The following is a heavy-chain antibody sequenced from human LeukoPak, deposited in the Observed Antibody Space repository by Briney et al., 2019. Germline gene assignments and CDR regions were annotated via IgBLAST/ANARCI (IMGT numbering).Heavy chain of an antibody. CDR1: GYTFTSYY. Sequence: ASVKVSCKASGYTFTSYYMHWVRQAPGQGLEWMGIINPSGGSTSYARKFQGRVTMTRDTSTSSVYMELSSLRSEDTAVYYCARDIRASFGDSVYFQHWGQGTLVSVSS. D-gene: IGHD3-10*01. J-gene: IGHJ1*01. CDR3: ARDIRASFGDSVYFQH. CDR2: INPSGGST. V-gene: IGHV1-46*01.